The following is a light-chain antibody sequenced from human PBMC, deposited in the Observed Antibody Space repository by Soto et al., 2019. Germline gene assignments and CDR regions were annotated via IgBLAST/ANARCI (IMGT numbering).Light chain of an antibody. V-gene: IGKV1-5*03. CDR1: QSVSSW. CDR2: MAS. CDR3: QQYDYYPYT. J-gene: IGKJ2*01. Sequence: DIQMTQSPSTLSASVGDRVTITCRASQSVSSWLAWYQQKPGEAPKILIYMASTLESGVPSRFSGSGSGTEFTLTISSLQPDDFATYYCQQYDYYPYTFGQGTKLEIK.